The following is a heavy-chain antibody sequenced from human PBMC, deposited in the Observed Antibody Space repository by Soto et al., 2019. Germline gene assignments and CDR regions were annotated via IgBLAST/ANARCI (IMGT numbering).Heavy chain of an antibody. CDR2: ISWNSGSI. CDR3: AKDMGEEWLRHGAYAFYI. Sequence: EVQLVESGGGLVQPGRSLRLSCAASGFTFDDYAMHWVRQAPGKGLEWVSGISWNSGSIGYADSVKGRFTISRDNAKNHLYLHMNSLRDEDTALYYCAKDMGEEWLRHGAYAFYIWGPGKIVTVSS. V-gene: IGHV3-9*01. J-gene: IGHJ3*02. CDR1: GFTFDDYA. D-gene: IGHD5-12*01.